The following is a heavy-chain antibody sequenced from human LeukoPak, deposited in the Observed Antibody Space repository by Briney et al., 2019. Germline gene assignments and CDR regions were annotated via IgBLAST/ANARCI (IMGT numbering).Heavy chain of an antibody. J-gene: IGHJ6*02. CDR3: ARDPIAVAGADPYYYYGMDV. CDR1: GYTFTSYG. Sequence: ASVKVSCKASGYTFTSYGISWVQQAPGQGLEWMGWISAYNGNTNYAQKLQGRVTMTTDTSTSTAYMELRSLRSDDTAVYYCARDPIAVAGADPYYYYGMDVWGQGTTVTVSS. D-gene: IGHD6-19*01. V-gene: IGHV1-18*01. CDR2: ISAYNGNT.